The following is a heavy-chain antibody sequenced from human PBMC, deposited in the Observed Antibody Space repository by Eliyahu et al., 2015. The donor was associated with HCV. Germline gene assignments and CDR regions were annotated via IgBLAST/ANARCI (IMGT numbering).Heavy chain of an antibody. D-gene: IGHD4-17*01. CDR3: AKGRGNYGDYGHXY. Sequence: QVHLVQSGAEVKKPGASVRVSCKASGYTFTGYFIHWVRQAPGQGLEWMGWINPNSGGTTYAQRFQGRVTMTRDTSVSTAYMDLSTLRSDDTAMYYCAKGRGNYGDYGHXYWGQGTLVTVSS. CDR1: GYTFTGYF. CDR2: INPNSGGT. V-gene: IGHV1-2*02. J-gene: IGHJ4*02.